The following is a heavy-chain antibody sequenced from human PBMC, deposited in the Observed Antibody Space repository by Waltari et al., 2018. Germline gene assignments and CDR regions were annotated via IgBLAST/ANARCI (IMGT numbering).Heavy chain of an antibody. V-gene: IGHV4-39*07. CDR2: IYYSGST. J-gene: IGHJ4*02. Sequence: QLQLQASGPGLVKPSETLSLTCTVSGGSISSSSYYWGWIRQPPGKGLEWIGSIYYSGSTYYNPSLKSRVTISVDTSKNQFSLKLSSVTAADTAVYYCARTTYYYDSSGYYYFDYWGQGTLVTVSS. CDR1: GGSISSSSYY. D-gene: IGHD3-22*01. CDR3: ARTTYYYDSSGYYYFDY.